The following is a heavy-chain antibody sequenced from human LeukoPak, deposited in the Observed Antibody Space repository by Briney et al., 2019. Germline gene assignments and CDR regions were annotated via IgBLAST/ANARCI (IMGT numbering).Heavy chain of an antibody. Sequence: GGSLRLSCAASGFTFSTYGMHWVRQAPGKGLEWVAFIRNDGTIKYYADSVKGRFTISRDNSKNTLYLQMNSLRAEDTAVYYCAREVDDWGAFDIWGQGTMVTVSS. D-gene: IGHD7-27*01. CDR1: GFTFSTYG. J-gene: IGHJ3*02. CDR3: AREVDDWGAFDI. CDR2: IRNDGTIK. V-gene: IGHV3-30*02.